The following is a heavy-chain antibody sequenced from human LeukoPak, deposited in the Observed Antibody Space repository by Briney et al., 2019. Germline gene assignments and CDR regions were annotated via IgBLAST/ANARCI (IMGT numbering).Heavy chain of an antibody. CDR2: IYYGGST. CDR3: ARGILGYCSSTSCYPADAFDI. Sequence: PSETLSLTCTVSGGSISSYYWSWIRQPPGKGLEWIGYIYYGGSTNYNPSLKSRVTISVDTSKNQFSLKLSSVTAADTAVYYCARGILGYCSSTSCYPADAFDIRGQGTMVTVSS. J-gene: IGHJ3*02. CDR1: GGSISSYY. V-gene: IGHV4-59*01. D-gene: IGHD2-2*01.